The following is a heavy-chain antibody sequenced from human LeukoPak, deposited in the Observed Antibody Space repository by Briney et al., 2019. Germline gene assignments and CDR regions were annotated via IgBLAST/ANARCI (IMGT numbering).Heavy chain of an antibody. V-gene: IGHV1-2*02. CDR1: GYTFTGYY. CDR2: INPNSGGT. J-gene: IGHJ4*02. Sequence: GASVKVSCKASGYTFTGYYMHWVRQAPGQGLEWMGWINPNSGGTNYAQKFQGRVTMTRDTSISTAYMELSRLRSDDTAVYYCARDKGRDGYNSLDYWGRGTLVTVSS. D-gene: IGHD5-24*01. CDR3: ARDKGRDGYNSLDY.